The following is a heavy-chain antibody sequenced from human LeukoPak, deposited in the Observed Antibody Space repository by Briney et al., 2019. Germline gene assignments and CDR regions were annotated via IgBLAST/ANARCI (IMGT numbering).Heavy chain of an antibody. CDR3: ETSRRCRY. CDR2: ISDYNGNT. Sequence: ASVTVSPMPSVYTFTIYGISWVRQAPGQGGGWVGWISDYNGNTNYVQKLQGRVTITTDTFTRADYMEQRSVRDDDTAVYFCETSRRCRYWGQGTLVPVSS. CDR1: VYTFTIYG. D-gene: IGHD2-15*01. V-gene: IGHV1-18*01. J-gene: IGHJ4*02.